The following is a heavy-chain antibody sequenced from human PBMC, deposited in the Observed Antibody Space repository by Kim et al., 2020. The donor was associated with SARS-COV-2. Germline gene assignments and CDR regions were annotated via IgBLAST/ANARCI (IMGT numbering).Heavy chain of an antibody. D-gene: IGHD3-16*02. V-gene: IGHV3-9*01. Sequence: ADLVKGRLTISRDKAKNSLYLQMNSLRAEDTALYYCAKGAFGGVIRYYFDYWGQGTLVTVSS. J-gene: IGHJ4*02. CDR3: AKGAFGGVIRYYFDY.